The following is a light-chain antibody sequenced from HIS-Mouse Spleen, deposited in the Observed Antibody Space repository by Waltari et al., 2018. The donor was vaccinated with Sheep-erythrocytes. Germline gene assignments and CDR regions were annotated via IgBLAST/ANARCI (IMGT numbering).Light chain of an antibody. CDR2: DAS. J-gene: IGKJ3*01. V-gene: IGKV1-33*01. CDR3: QQYDNLFT. Sequence: DIQMTQSPSSLSASVGDRVTITCQASQDLSNYLNWYQQKPGKAPKLLIYDASNLETGVPSRFSGSGSGTDFTFTICSLQPEDIATYYCQQYDNLFTFGPGTKVDIK. CDR1: QDLSNY.